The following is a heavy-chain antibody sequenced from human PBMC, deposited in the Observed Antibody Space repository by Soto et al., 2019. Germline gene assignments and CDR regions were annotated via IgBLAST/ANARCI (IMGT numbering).Heavy chain of an antibody. Sequence: GESLKISCEASGFTLGSYSMNWVRQAPGKGLEWVSYISSSSWSKDYADSVSGRCTISRDNPKNSLHLQMNSLRAEDTAVYYCARDLAVAGTGDSAGFDIWGQGTMVTVSS. CDR3: ARDLAVAGTGDSAGFDI. CDR2: ISSSSWSK. CDR1: GFTLGSYS. J-gene: IGHJ3*02. D-gene: IGHD6-19*01. V-gene: IGHV3-21*01.